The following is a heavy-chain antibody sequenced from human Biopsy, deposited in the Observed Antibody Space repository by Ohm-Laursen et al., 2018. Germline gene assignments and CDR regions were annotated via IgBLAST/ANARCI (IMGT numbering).Heavy chain of an antibody. V-gene: IGHV4-4*07. Sequence: SETLSLTCTVSGGSLSSYSWSWIRQPAGKGLEWIGQIYTSGITNYNPPLKSRVTMSVDTSQNKFSLRVSSVTAADTAVYYCARDRDRRGWFDPWGQGTLVTVSS. CDR2: IYTSGIT. J-gene: IGHJ5*02. CDR3: ARDRDRRGWFDP. CDR1: GGSLSSYS. D-gene: IGHD1-14*01.